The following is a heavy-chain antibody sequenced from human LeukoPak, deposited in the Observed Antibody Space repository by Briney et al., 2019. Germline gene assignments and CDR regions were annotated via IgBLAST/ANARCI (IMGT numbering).Heavy chain of an antibody. V-gene: IGHV4-39*01. J-gene: IGHJ5*02. CDR1: GGSISSSSYY. CDR3: AGIVVVPAAPHPHNWFDP. D-gene: IGHD2-2*01. CDR2: IYYSGST. Sequence: SETLSLTCTVSGGSISSSSYYWGWIRQPPGKGLEWIGSIYYSGSTYYNPSLKSRVTISVDTSENQFSLKLSSVTAADTAVYYCAGIVVVPAAPHPHNWFDPWGQGTLVTVSS.